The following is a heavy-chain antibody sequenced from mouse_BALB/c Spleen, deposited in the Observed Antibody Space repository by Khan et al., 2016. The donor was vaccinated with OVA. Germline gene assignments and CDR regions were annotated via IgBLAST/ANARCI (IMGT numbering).Heavy chain of an antibody. V-gene: IGHV1-7*01. CDR2: INPSTGYT. J-gene: IGHJ2*01. CDR3: AKRGPRWDIYY. Sequence: VQLQQSGAELAKPGASVKMSCKASGYTFLNYWILWVKQRPGQGLEWIGYINPSTGYTEYNQNFKDKATLTADKSSSTAYMQLSSLPSEDSAVYYCAKRGPRWDIYYWGQGTTLTVSS. CDR1: GYTFLNYW. D-gene: IGHD3-3*01.